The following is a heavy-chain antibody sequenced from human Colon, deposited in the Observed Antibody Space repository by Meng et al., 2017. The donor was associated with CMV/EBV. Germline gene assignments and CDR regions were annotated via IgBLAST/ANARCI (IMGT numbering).Heavy chain of an antibody. J-gene: IGHJ4*02. Sequence: ASGFIFSNYSMSWVRQAPGTGLEWVSSTTGSGDSTYSADSVKGRFTISRDNSKNTLYLQMNSLRAEDTAIYYCTKGRGLLASASNYWGQGTLVTVSS. CDR3: TKGRGLLASASNY. D-gene: IGHD1-26*01. V-gene: IGHV3-23*01. CDR2: TTGSGDST. CDR1: GFIFSNYS.